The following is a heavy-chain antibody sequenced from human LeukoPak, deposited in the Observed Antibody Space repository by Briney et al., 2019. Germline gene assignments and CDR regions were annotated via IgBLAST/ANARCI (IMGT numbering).Heavy chain of an antibody. J-gene: IGHJ4*02. D-gene: IGHD6-19*01. CDR1: GGSISPYF. Sequence: SETLSLTCTVSGGSISPYFWSWIRQSPGKGLEWIGYIYYSGSTNYNPSLKSRVTISVDTSKNQFSLKLSSVTAADTAVYYCARVRASYSSGWYLDYWGQGTLVTVSS. V-gene: IGHV4-59*01. CDR3: ARVRASYSSGWYLDY. CDR2: IYYSGST.